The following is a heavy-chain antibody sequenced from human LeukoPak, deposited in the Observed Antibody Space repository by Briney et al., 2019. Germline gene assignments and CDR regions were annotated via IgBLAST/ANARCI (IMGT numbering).Heavy chain of an antibody. CDR1: GFTFSSYS. J-gene: IGHJ4*02. Sequence: GSLRLSCAASGFTFSSYSMNWIRQPPGKGLEWIGYIYYSGSTNYNPSLKSRVTISVDTSKNQFSLKLTSVTAADTAVYYCARKYGGTWVFDYWGQGTLVTVSS. CDR3: ARKYGGTWVFDY. V-gene: IGHV4-59*01. CDR2: IYYSGST. D-gene: IGHD2/OR15-2a*01.